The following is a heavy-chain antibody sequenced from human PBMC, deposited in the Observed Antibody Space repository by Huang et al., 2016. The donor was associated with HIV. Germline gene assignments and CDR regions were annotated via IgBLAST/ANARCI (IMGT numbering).Heavy chain of an antibody. D-gene: IGHD1-1*01. V-gene: IGHV4-59*11. CDR3: AREQKLGLAPYGGNSVFDF. CDR1: GGSISSHY. Sequence: QVQLQESGPGLVKPSETLSLTCTVSGGSISSHYCSWIRQSPGEGLDWIGSVDSTGTGKYSPSLRSRWTVSVDTSKSQVSLRLTSVTSGATAVYYCAREQKLGLAPYGGNSVFDFWGQGILVTVSS. J-gene: IGHJ4*02. CDR2: VDSTGTG.